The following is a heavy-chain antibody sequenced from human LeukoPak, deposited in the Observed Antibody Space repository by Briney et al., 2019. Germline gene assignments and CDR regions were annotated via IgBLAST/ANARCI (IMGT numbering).Heavy chain of an antibody. CDR2: IYYSGST. Sequence: TSETLSLTCTVSGGSISSSSYYWGWIRQPPGKGLEWIGSIYYSGSTYYNPSLKSRVTISVDTSKNQFSLKLSSVTAADTAVYYCAKYCSGGSCFNYWGQGTLVTVSS. CDR3: AKYCSGGSCFNY. V-gene: IGHV4-39*01. D-gene: IGHD2-15*01. CDR1: GGSISSSSYY. J-gene: IGHJ4*02.